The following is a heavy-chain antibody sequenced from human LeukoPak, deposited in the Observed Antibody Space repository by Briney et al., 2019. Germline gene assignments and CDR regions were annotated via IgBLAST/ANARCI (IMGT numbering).Heavy chain of an antibody. D-gene: IGHD1-20*01. V-gene: IGHV4-39*07. Sequence: SETLSLTCTVSGGSISSSSYYWGWIRQPPGKGLEWIGSIYYSGSTYYNPSLKSRVTISVDTPKNQFSLKLSSVTAADTAVYYCASWITGTLQAAFDIWGQGTMVTVSS. J-gene: IGHJ3*02. CDR2: IYYSGST. CDR3: ASWITGTLQAAFDI. CDR1: GGSISSSSYY.